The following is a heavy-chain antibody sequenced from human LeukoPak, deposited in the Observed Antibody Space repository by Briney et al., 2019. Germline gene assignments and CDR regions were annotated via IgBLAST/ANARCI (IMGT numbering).Heavy chain of an antibody. CDR2: INHSGST. CDR1: GGSFSGHY. D-gene: IGHD4-17*01. CDR3: ARGRYTVTLLSYYYYMDV. Sequence: SETLSLTCAVYGGSFSGHYWSWIRQPPGKGLEWIGEINHSGSTNYNPSLKSRVTISVDTSKNQFSLKLSSVTAADTAVYYCARGRYTVTLLSYYYYMDVWGKGTTVTVSS. V-gene: IGHV4-34*01. J-gene: IGHJ6*03.